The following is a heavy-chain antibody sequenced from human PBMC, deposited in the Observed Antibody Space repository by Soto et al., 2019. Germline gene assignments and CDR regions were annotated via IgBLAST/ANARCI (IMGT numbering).Heavy chain of an antibody. V-gene: IGHV2-26*01. CDR3: ARSTPPPPRPKPHWFFDL. D-gene: IGHD1-1*01. J-gene: IGHJ2*01. Sequence: QVTLKESGPVLVKPTETLTLTCTVSGFSLSNARMGVSWIRQPPGKALEWLAHIFSNDAKSYSTSLKSRLTISKATAKRQVALTITNMAPVHTGTYYSARSTPPPPRPKPHWFFDLWGRGTLVTVSS. CDR1: GFSLSNARMG. CDR2: IFSNDAK.